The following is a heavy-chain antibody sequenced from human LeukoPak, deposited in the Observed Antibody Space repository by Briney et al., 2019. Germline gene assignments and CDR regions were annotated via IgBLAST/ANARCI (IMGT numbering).Heavy chain of an antibody. Sequence: PGGSLRLSCAASGFTFDNYWMSWVRQAPGKGLEWVSSISSSSSYMYYADSLKGRFTISRDNAKNSLYLQMNSLRAEDTAVYYCARDDSEDYWGQGTLVTVSS. CDR1: GFTFDNYW. CDR2: ISSSSSYM. D-gene: IGHD5-18*01. CDR3: ARDDSEDY. V-gene: IGHV3-21*01. J-gene: IGHJ4*02.